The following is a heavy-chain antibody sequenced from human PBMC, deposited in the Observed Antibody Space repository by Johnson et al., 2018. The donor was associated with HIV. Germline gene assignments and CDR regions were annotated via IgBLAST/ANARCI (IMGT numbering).Heavy chain of an antibody. D-gene: IGHD6-19*01. Sequence: QVQLVESGGGVVQPGRSLRLSCAASGFTFSSYGMHWVRQAPGKGLEWVAVISYDGSNKYYADSVKGRFTISRDKSKNTLYLQMNSLSAEDTALYYCAKEGAGAGTKAMDAFDIWGQGTMVTVSS. J-gene: IGHJ3*02. CDR3: AKEGAGAGTKAMDAFDI. CDR2: ISYDGSNK. CDR1: GFTFSSYG. V-gene: IGHV3-30*18.